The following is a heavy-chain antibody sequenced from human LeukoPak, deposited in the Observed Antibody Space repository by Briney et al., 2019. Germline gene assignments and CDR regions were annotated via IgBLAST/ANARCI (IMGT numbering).Heavy chain of an antibody. CDR1: GFTFSSYG. V-gene: IGHV3-30*02. CDR2: IRYDGSNK. Sequence: PGGSLRLSCAASGFTFSSYGMHWVRQAPGKGLEWVAFIRYDGSNKYYADSVKGRFTISRDNTKNTLYLQMNSLRAEDTAVYYCAKDPQRITIFGVVIKGREGGSFDYWGQGTLVTVSS. J-gene: IGHJ4*02. D-gene: IGHD3-3*01. CDR3: AKDPQRITIFGVVIKGREGGSFDY.